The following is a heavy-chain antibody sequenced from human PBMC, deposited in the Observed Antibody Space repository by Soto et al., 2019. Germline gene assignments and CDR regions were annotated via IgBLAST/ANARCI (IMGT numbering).Heavy chain of an antibody. D-gene: IGHD3-10*01. V-gene: IGHV4-59*12. CDR1: GGSISSYD. J-gene: IGHJ5*02. Sequence: SETLSLTCTVSGGSISSYDWSWIRQPPGKGLEWIGYIYYSGSTNYNPSLKSRVTISVDTSKNQFSLKLSSVTAADTAVYYCAREGPLYYGSGSYNWFDPWGQGTLVTVSS. CDR2: IYYSGST. CDR3: AREGPLYYGSGSYNWFDP.